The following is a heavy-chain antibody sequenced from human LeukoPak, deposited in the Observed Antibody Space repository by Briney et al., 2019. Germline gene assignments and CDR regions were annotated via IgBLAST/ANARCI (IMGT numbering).Heavy chain of an antibody. CDR2: IYHSGST. D-gene: IGHD2-2*01. CDR1: GYSISSGYY. V-gene: IGHV4-38-2*02. J-gene: IGHJ4*02. CDR3: ARVPVYRSSTSCYPYYFDY. Sequence: SETLSLTCTVSGYSISSGYYWGWIRQPPGKGREWIGSIYHSGSTYYNPSLKSRVTISDDTSKTQFSLKLSSVTAADTAVYYCARVPVYRSSTSCYPYYFDYWGQGTLVTASS.